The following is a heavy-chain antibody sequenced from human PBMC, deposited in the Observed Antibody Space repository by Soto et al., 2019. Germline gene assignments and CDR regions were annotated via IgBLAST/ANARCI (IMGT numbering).Heavy chain of an antibody. V-gene: IGHV3-21*01. CDR2: ISSSETYI. CDR1: GFTFSSYS. CDR3: AFAGSGSYSNVADAFDI. D-gene: IGHD3-10*01. Sequence: EVQLVESGGGLVKPGGSLRLSCAASGFTFSSYSMNWVRQAPGKGLEWVSSISSSETYIYYADSVKGRFTISRDNAKNSLYLQMNSLRAEDTAVYYCAFAGSGSYSNVADAFDIWGQGTMVTVSS. J-gene: IGHJ3*02.